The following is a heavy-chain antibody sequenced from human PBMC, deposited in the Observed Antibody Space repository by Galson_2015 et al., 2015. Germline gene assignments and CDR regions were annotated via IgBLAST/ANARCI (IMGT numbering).Heavy chain of an antibody. D-gene: IGHD3-3*01. V-gene: IGHV3-74*01. Sequence: SLRLSCAASGFTFSSYWMHWVRHAPGKGLVWVSRINSDGSSTSYADSVKGRFTISRDNAKNTLYLQMNSLRAEDTAVYYCASPYDFWSGYLVGYWGQGTLVTVSS. J-gene: IGHJ4*02. CDR2: INSDGSST. CDR1: GFTFSSYW. CDR3: ASPYDFWSGYLVGY.